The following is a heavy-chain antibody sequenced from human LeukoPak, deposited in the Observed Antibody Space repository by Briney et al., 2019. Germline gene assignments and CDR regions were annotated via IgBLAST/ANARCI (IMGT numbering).Heavy chain of an antibody. CDR2: INHSGST. V-gene: IGHV4-34*01. CDR3: ARVDSGHDYGPS. D-gene: IGHD5-12*01. J-gene: IGHJ3*01. CDR1: GGSFSGYY. Sequence: SETLSLTCAVYGGSFSGYYWSWIRQPPGKGLEWIGEINHSGSTNYNPSLKSRVTISVDTSKNQFSLKLSSVTAADTAVYYCARVDSGHDYGPSWGQGTTVTVSS.